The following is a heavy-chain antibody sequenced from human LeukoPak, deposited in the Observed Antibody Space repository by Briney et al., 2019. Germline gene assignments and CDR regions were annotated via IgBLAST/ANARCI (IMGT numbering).Heavy chain of an antibody. CDR2: ISWNSGSV. Sequence: PGGSLRLSCAASGFTFDDYAMHWVRQAPGKGLEWVSGISWNSGSVGYADSVKGRFTISRDNAKNSLYLQMNSLRAEDTALYYCAKDKGPTMIVAGNWFDPWGQGTLVTVSS. CDR3: AKDKGPTMIVAGNWFDP. J-gene: IGHJ5*02. D-gene: IGHD3-22*01. V-gene: IGHV3-9*01. CDR1: GFTFDDYA.